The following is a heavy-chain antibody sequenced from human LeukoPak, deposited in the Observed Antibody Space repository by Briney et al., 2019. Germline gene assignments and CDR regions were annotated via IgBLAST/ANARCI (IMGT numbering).Heavy chain of an antibody. CDR2: ISAYNGNT. V-gene: IGHV1-18*01. J-gene: IGHJ4*02. CDR1: VDTFTSYR. CDR3: AIVMFTVGGVIVSVDY. D-gene: IGHD3-16*02. Sequence: ASVPVTCQSSVDTFTSYRLSWVGQAPGHGLEWMGWISAYNGNTNYAQKLQGRVTMTTDTSTSTAYMELRSLRSDDTAVYYCAIVMFTVGGVIVSVDYWGQGTLVTVSS.